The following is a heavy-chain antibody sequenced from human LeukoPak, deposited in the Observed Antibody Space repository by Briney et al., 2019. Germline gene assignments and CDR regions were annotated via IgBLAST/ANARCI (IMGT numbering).Heavy chain of an antibody. CDR1: GFTFGAYC. D-gene: IGHD3-10*01. CDR2: INWNSDTI. Sequence: GGSLRLSCAASGFTFGAYCMHWVRQPPGKGLEWVSAINWNSDTIHYADSVRGRFTISRDNAKNTLYLQMNSLRVEDTAFYFCTKDISSGRPAPHGMDVWGHGTTVTVSS. CDR3: TKDISSGRPAPHGMDV. V-gene: IGHV3-9*01. J-gene: IGHJ6*02.